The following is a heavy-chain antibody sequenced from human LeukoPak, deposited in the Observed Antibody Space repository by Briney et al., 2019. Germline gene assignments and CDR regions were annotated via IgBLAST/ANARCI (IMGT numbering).Heavy chain of an antibody. J-gene: IGHJ5*02. CDR1: GGTFSSYA. CDR3: ARDQAVVLDIGWFDP. CDR2: IIPILDIA. D-gene: IGHD2-2*01. V-gene: IGHV1-69*04. Sequence: SVKVSCKASGGTFSSYAFSWVRQAPGQGLEWMGRIIPILDIADYAQKFQGRVTITADKSTSTAYMELSSLRSEDTAVYYCARDQAVVLDIGWFDPWGQGTLVTVSS.